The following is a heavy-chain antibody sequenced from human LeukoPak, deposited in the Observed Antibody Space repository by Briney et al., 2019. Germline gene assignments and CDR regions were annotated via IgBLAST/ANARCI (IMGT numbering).Heavy chain of an antibody. D-gene: IGHD3-22*01. J-gene: IGHJ5*02. CDR1: GYTFTSYD. CDR2: MNPNSGNT. Sequence: ASVKVSCKASGYTFTSYDINWVRQATGQGLEWMGWMNPNSGNTGYAQKFQGRVTMTRNTSISTAYMELSSLRSEDTAVYYCARGLDSSGYCSTYNWFDPWGQGTLVTVSS. CDR3: ARGLDSSGYCSTYNWFDP. V-gene: IGHV1-8*01.